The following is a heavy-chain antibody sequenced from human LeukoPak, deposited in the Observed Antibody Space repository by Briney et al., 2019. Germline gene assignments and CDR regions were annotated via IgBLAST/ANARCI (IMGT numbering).Heavy chain of an antibody. CDR2: IRSKANSYAT. D-gene: IGHD6-13*01. V-gene: IGHV3-73*01. CDR1: GFTFSSSA. J-gene: IGHJ4*02. CDR3: TRGGTAGAHFDY. Sequence: GGSLRLSCAASGFTFSSSAMHWVRQASGKGLGWVGRIRSKANSYATAYAASVKGRFTISRDDSKNTAYLQMNSLKTEDTAVYYCTRGGTAGAHFDYWGQGTLVTVSS.